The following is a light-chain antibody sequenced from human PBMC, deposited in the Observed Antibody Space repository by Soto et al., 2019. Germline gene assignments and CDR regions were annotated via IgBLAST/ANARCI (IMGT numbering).Light chain of an antibody. Sequence: DIQMTQSPSSLSASVGDRVTITCRASQSISSXLNWYQQKPGKAPKLLIYAASSLQSGVPSRFSGSGSGTDXXXXXXXXXXXXFATYYCXXSYSTPFTFGPGTKVDIK. V-gene: IGKV1-39*01. J-gene: IGKJ3*01. CDR3: XXSYSTPFT. CDR1: QSISSX. CDR2: AAS.